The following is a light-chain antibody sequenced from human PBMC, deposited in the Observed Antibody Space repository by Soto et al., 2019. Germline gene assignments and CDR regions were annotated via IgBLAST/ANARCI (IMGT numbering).Light chain of an antibody. J-gene: IGKJ4*01. V-gene: IGKV1-5*03. CDR3: QQYDSYPFT. CDR1: QSINNW. CDR2: KAS. Sequence: DIQMTQSPSTLSASVRDRVTITCRASQSINNWLAWYQQKPGKAPKLLISKASNLKSGVPSRFSGTGSGTEFTLTISSLQPDDFASYYCQQYDSYPFTFGGGTKVEN.